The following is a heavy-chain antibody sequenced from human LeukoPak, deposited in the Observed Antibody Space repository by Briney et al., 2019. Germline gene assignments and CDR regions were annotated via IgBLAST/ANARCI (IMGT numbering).Heavy chain of an antibody. CDR3: ARLTGAHDWFDP. J-gene: IGHJ5*02. D-gene: IGHD7-27*01. V-gene: IGHV3-48*03. CDR1: GFTFSSYE. Sequence: GGSLRLSCAASGFTFSSYEMNWVRQAPGKGLEWVSYISSSGSTIYYADSVEGRFTISRDNAKNSLFLQMNSLRAEDTAVYYCARLTGAHDWFDPWGQGTLVTVSS. CDR2: ISSSGSTI.